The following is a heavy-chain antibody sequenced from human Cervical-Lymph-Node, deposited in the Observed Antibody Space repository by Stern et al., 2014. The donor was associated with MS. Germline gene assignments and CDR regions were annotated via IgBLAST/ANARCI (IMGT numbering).Heavy chain of an antibody. D-gene: IGHD1-26*01. CDR3: ARDRWELLNWFDP. J-gene: IGHJ5*02. Sequence: VQLVESGPGLVKPSQTLSLTCTVSGGSISSGSYYWSWIRQPAGKGLEWIGRIYTSGSTNYNPSLKSRVTISVDTPKNQFSLKLSSVTAADTAVYYCARDRWELLNWFDPWGQGTLVTVSS. CDR1: GGSISSGSYY. V-gene: IGHV4-61*02. CDR2: IYTSGST.